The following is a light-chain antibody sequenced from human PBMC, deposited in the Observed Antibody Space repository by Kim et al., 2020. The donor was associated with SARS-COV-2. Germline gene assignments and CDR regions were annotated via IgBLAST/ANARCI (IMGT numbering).Light chain of an antibody. J-gene: IGLJ2*01. CDR1: SSKRGAVDD. CDR3: QSYDNSLSGWV. Sequence: QRITTSCPWNSSKRGAVDDVHWYQQLPGTAPKLLIYVNSIRPSGVPDRFSGSKSGTSASLAITGLQAEDEADYYCQSYDNSLSGWVFGGGTQLTVL. CDR2: VNS. V-gene: IGLV1-40*01.